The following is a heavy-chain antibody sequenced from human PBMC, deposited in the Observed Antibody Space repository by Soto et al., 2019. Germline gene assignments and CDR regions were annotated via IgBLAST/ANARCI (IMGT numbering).Heavy chain of an antibody. CDR2: ISGSGGST. J-gene: IGHJ4*02. Sequence: GGSLRLSCAASGFTFSSYAMSWVRQAPGKGLEWVSAISGSGGSTYYADSVKGRFTISRDNSKNTLYLQMNSLRAEDTAVYYWAKSSLTEGYSGYDFDYWGQGTLVTVSS. V-gene: IGHV3-23*01. D-gene: IGHD5-12*01. CDR3: AKSSLTEGYSGYDFDY. CDR1: GFTFSSYA.